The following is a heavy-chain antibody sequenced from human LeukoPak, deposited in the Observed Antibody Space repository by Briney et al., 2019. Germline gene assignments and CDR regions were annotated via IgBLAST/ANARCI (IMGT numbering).Heavy chain of an antibody. J-gene: IGHJ6*03. CDR2: IHHSGST. V-gene: IGHV4-59*01. D-gene: IGHD3-10*01. Sequence: SETLSLTCTVSAGSINRFYWNWIRQSPGKGLEWIGYIHHSGSTKYNPSLKSRVTMSVDTSKNQLSLKVSSVTAADTAVYYCARVFDSGSQAYFYYMDVWGKGTTVIISS. CDR1: AGSINRFY. CDR3: ARVFDSGSQAYFYYMDV.